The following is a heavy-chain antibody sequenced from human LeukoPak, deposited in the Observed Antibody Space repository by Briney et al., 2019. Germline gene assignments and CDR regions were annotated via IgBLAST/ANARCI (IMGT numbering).Heavy chain of an antibody. CDR3: ARGPPGDYYYGMDV. CDR2: INHSGST. V-gene: IGHV4-34*01. D-gene: IGHD4-17*01. J-gene: IGHJ6*02. Sequence: PSETLSLTCAVYGGSFSGYYWSWIRQPPGKGLEWIGEINHSGSTNYNPSLKSRVTISVDTSKNQFSLKLSSVTAADTAVYYCARGPPGDYYYGMDVWGQGTTVTVSS. CDR1: GGSFSGYY.